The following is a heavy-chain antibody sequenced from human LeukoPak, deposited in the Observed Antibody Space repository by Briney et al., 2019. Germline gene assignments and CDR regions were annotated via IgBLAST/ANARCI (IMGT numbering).Heavy chain of an antibody. Sequence: TGGSLRLSCAASGFTFSSYEMIWVRQAPGKGPEWLSYISSSGSTVYYADSVKVRFTISRDNAKNSLYLQMNSLRAEDTAVYYCARVARGYSYGPFDYWGQGTLVTVSP. CDR2: ISSSGSTV. D-gene: IGHD5-18*01. CDR1: GFTFSSYE. V-gene: IGHV3-48*03. J-gene: IGHJ4*02. CDR3: ARVARGYSYGPFDY.